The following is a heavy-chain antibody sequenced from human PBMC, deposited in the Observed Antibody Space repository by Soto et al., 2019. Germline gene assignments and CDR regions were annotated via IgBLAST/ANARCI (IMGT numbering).Heavy chain of an antibody. Sequence: PGGSLRLSCAASGFSFPSYWMTCVRQAPGKGLEWVTNIKEDGSEKFYVDSVKGRFTISRDNAKNSLYLEMNGLSADDTAIYYCARYYDGSGNSDAFDIWGQGTMVTVSS. CDR3: ARYYDGSGNSDAFDI. V-gene: IGHV3-7*03. CDR2: IKEDGSEK. D-gene: IGHD3-22*01. J-gene: IGHJ3*02. CDR1: GFSFPSYW.